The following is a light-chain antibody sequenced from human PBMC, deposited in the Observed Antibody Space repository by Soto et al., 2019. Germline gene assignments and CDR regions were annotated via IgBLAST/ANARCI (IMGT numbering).Light chain of an antibody. CDR2: NYR. CDR3: QVRDSSRDHVV. J-gene: IGLJ3*02. V-gene: IGLV3-21*02. CDR1: NIGSKS. Sequence: SYELTQPPAVSVAPGQTARITCGGDNIGSKSVHWYQQKPGQAPVLVVYNYRDRPSGIPERFSDSNSGNTATLTISRVEAGDEADYYCQVRDSSRDHVVFGGGTKVTVL.